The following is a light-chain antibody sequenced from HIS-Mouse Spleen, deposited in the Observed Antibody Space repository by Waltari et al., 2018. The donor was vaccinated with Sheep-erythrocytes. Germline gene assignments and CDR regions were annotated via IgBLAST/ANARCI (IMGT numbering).Light chain of an antibody. CDR1: SSDVGSYNL. CDR3: QAWDSSTAV. CDR2: EGS. V-gene: IGLV2-14*02. Sequence: QSALTQPASVSGSPGQSITISCTGTSSDVGSYNLVSWYQQHPGKAPKLMIYEGSKRPSGVSKRFSGSKSGNTATLTSSGTQAMDEADYYCQAWDSSTAVFGGGTKLTVL. J-gene: IGLJ2*01.